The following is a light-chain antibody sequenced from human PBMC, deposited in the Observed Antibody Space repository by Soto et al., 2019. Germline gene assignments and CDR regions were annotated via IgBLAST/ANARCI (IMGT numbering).Light chain of an antibody. CDR2: WAS. CDR1: QSVLYSSNNKDY. Sequence: DIVMTQSPDSLAVSLGERATINCKSSQSVLYSSNNKDYLAWYQQKPGQPPNLLIYWASTRESGVPDRFSGSGSGTDFTLTISSLQAEDVAVYYCQQYYTTPITFRQGTRLEIE. J-gene: IGKJ5*01. CDR3: QQYYTTPIT. V-gene: IGKV4-1*01.